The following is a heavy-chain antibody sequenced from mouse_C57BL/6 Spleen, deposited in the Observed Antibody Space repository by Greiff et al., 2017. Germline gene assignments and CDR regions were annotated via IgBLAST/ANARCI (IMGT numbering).Heavy chain of an antibody. CDR3: ASTTVVANYYAMDY. V-gene: IGHV2-2*01. Sequence: QVHVKQSGPGLVQPSQSLSITCTVSGFSLTSYGVHWVRQSPGKGLEWLGVIWSGGSTDYNAAFISRLSISKDNSKSQVFFKMNSLQADDTAIYYCASTTVVANYYAMDYWGQGTSVTVSS. D-gene: IGHD1-1*01. J-gene: IGHJ4*01. CDR2: IWSGGST. CDR1: GFSLTSYG.